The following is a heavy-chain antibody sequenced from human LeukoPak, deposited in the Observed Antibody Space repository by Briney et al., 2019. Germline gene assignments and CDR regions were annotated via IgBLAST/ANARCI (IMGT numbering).Heavy chain of an antibody. CDR3: AGGTGFIIKD. CDR1: GFTFSSHW. CDR2: INQDGSQK. J-gene: IGHJ4*02. Sequence: SGGSLRLSCAGSGFTFSSHWIGWVRQAPGKGLEWVAHINQDGSQKYYVDSVEGRFAISRDNAKNSLYLQMNNLRVEDTAMYYCAGGTGFIIKDWGQGTLVTVSS. V-gene: IGHV3-7*03. D-gene: IGHD3-9*01.